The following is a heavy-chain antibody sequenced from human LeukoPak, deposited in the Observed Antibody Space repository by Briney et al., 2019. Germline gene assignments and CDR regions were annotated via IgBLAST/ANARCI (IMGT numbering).Heavy chain of an antibody. V-gene: IGHV4-4*02. J-gene: IGHJ6*02. Sequence: PSETLSLTCAVSGGSISSSDWWSWVRQPPGKGLEWIGEIYHSGSSNYNPSLQSRVTISVDKSKNQFSLKLSSVTAADTAVYYCATTPSSSWHYYYYGMDVWGQGTTVTVSS. CDR3: ATTPSSSWHYYYYGMDV. D-gene: IGHD6-13*01. CDR2: IYHSGSS. CDR1: GGSISSSDW.